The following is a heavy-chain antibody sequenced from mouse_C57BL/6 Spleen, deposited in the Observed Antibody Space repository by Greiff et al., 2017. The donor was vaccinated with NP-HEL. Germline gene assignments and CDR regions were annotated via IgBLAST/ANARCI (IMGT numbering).Heavy chain of an antibody. CDR3: AREEEMSNYDAPGFAY. CDR2: IDPANGNT. V-gene: IGHV14-3*01. Sequence: EVKLMESVAELVRPGASVKLSCTASGFNIKNTYMHWVKQRPEQGLEWIGRIDPANGNTKYAPKFQGKATITADTSSNTAYLQLSSLTSEDTAIYYCAREEEMSNYDAPGFAYWGQGTLVTVSA. D-gene: IGHD2-4*01. CDR1: GFNIKNTY. J-gene: IGHJ3*01.